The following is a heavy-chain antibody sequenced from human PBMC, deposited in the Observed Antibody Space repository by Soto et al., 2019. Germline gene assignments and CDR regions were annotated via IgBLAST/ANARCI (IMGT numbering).Heavy chain of an antibody. D-gene: IGHD6-6*01. CDR3: ARSLNSGSTFDP. Sequence: EVQLVESGGGLVQPGGSLRLSCAASGFTFSSYWMHWVRQAPGKGLVWVSRINSDGSTTTYADSVKGRFTISRDNAKNTLYLQMNSLRAEDAAVYYCARSLNSGSTFDPWSQGTLVTVSS. V-gene: IGHV3-74*01. J-gene: IGHJ5*02. CDR2: INSDGSTT. CDR1: GFTFSSYW.